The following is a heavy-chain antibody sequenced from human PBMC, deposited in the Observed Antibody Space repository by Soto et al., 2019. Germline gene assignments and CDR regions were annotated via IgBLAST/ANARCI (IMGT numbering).Heavy chain of an antibody. CDR1: GFTFSSYA. V-gene: IGHV3-30-3*01. D-gene: IGHD6-19*01. Sequence: QVQLVESGGGVVQPGRSLRLSCAASGFTFSSYAMHWVRQAPGKGLEWVAVISYDGSNKYYADSVKGRFTISRDNSKNTLYLQMNSLRAEDTAVYYCARGGEVTVAGPDYFDYWGQGTLVTVSS. CDR3: ARGGEVTVAGPDYFDY. CDR2: ISYDGSNK. J-gene: IGHJ4*02.